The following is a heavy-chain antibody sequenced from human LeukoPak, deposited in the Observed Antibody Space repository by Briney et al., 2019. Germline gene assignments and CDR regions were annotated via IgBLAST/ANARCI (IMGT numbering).Heavy chain of an antibody. CDR1: GGSISSSNYY. V-gene: IGHV4-39*01. J-gene: IGHJ4*02. Sequence: SETLSLTCTVSGGSISSSNYYWGWIRQPPGKGLEWIGSIYYSGSTYYNPSLKSRVTISVDTSKNQFSLNLTSVTAADTAVYYCARHSSLRVAWFDYWGQGTLVTVSS. CDR2: IYYSGST. D-gene: IGHD4-17*01. CDR3: ARHSSLRVAWFDY.